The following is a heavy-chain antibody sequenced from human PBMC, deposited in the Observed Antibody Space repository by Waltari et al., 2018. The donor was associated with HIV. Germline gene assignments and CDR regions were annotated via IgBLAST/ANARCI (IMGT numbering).Heavy chain of an antibody. CDR3: AKESTSGFGSYLGY. CDR1: GFTFSSYG. CDR2: ISYDGSNK. J-gene: IGHJ4*02. Sequence: QVQLVESGGGVVQPGRSLRLSCAASGFTFSSYGLHWVRQAPGKGLEWVAVISYDGSNKYYADSVKGRFTISRDNSKNTLYLQMNSLRAEDTAVYYCAKESTSGFGSYLGYWGQGTLVTVSS. D-gene: IGHD1-26*01. V-gene: IGHV3-30*18.